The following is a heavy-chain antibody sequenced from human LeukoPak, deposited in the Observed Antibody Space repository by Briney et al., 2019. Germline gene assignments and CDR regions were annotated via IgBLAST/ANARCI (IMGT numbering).Heavy chain of an antibody. CDR3: SKWKAIVLVPAARSPIDY. Sequence: GGSLRLSCAASGFTFSNYGMSWVRQAPGKGLEWVSAISGSGVTTYYADSVKGRFTISRDNSKHTLYLQMDSLRAEDTAVYYCSKWKAIVLVPAARSPIDYWGQGTLVTVSS. J-gene: IGHJ4*02. D-gene: IGHD2-2*01. CDR1: GFTFSNYG. V-gene: IGHV3-23*01. CDR2: ISGSGVTT.